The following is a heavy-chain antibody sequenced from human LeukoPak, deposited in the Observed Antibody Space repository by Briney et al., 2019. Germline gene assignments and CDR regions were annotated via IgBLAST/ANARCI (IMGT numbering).Heavy chain of an antibody. Sequence: GGSLRLSCAASGFTFSSYSMNWVRQAPGKGLEWVSSISSSSSYIYYADSVKGRFTISRDNAKNSLYLQMNSLRAEDTAVYYCERWYYDILTGLHFDYWGQGTLVTVSS. CDR3: ERWYYDILTGLHFDY. CDR1: GFTFSSYS. CDR2: ISSSSSYI. D-gene: IGHD3-9*01. V-gene: IGHV3-21*01. J-gene: IGHJ4*02.